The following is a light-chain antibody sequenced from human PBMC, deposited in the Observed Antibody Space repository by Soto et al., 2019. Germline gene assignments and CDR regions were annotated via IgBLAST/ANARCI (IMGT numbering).Light chain of an antibody. V-gene: IGLV2-8*01. CDR1: SSTIGDFNS. Sequence: QSALTQPPSASGSPGQSVTISCTGTSSTIGDFNSVSWYQHHPDKAPKLVIYEVNKWPSGVPDRFSGSKSGNTASLTVSGLQAEDEADYYCSSYAGSNCLFGGGTKVTVL. CDR3: SSYAGSNCL. J-gene: IGLJ2*01. CDR2: EVN.